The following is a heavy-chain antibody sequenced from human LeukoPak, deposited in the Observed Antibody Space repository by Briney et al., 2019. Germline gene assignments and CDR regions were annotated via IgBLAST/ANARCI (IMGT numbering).Heavy chain of an antibody. D-gene: IGHD1-26*01. CDR2: ISSSSSYI. J-gene: IGHJ4*02. CDR1: GFTFSSYS. Sequence: PGGSLRLSCAASGFTFSSYSMNWVRQAPGKGLEWVSSISSSSSYIYYADSVKGRFTISRDNAKNSLYLQMNSLRAEDTAVYYCARRVGEKAYFDYWGQGTLVTVSS. V-gene: IGHV3-21*01. CDR3: ARRVGEKAYFDY.